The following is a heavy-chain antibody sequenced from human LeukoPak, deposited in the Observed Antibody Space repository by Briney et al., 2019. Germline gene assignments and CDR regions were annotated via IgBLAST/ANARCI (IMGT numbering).Heavy chain of an antibody. D-gene: IGHD3-10*01. V-gene: IGHV4-39*01. Sequence: SETLSLTCTVSGGSFSDSTYYWGWIRQPPGTGLEWIGSVSYRGTTYYTPSLKSRVTISVDTSKNQFSLKLRSVTAADTAVYYRVRHSGVVWSGGHYFDYWGRGTLVTVSS. CDR3: VRHSGVVWSGGHYFDY. CDR2: VSYRGTT. CDR1: GGSFSDSTYY. J-gene: IGHJ4*02.